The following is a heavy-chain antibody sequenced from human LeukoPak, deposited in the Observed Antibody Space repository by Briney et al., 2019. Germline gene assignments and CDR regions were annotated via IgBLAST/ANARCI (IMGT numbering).Heavy chain of an antibody. Sequence: GASVKVSCKASGYTFTSYAMHWVRQAPGQRLEWMGWINAGNGNIKYSQKFQGRVTITRDTSASTAYMELSSLRSEDTAVYYCARDRFPEWELLWSPRIDAFDIWGQGTMVTVSS. CDR3: ARDRFPEWELLWSPRIDAFDI. D-gene: IGHD1-26*01. J-gene: IGHJ3*02. CDR1: GYTFTSYA. CDR2: INAGNGNI. V-gene: IGHV1-3*01.